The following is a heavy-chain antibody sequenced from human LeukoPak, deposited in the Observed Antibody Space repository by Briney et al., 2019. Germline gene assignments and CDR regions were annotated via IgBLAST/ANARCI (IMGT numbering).Heavy chain of an antibody. V-gene: IGHV1-2*06. CDR3: ARGVVVGYSYGEQVGWFDP. J-gene: IGHJ5*02. CDR2: INPNSGGT. D-gene: IGHD5-18*01. CDR1: GYTFTGYY. Sequence: ASVKVSCKASGYTFTGYYMHWVRQAPGQGLEWMGRINPNSGGTNYAQKFQGRVTMTRDTSISTAYMELSRLRSDDMAVYYCARGVVVGYSYGEQVGWFDPWGQGTLVTVSS.